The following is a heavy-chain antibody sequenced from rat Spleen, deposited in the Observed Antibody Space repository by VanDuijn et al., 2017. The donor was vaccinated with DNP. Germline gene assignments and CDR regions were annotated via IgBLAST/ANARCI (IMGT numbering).Heavy chain of an antibody. Sequence: QVQLQQSGAELAKPGSSVKISCKASGYTFTTYYIGWIKQTTRQGLECIGYISTGSGGTNYNEKFRGKATLTVDTSSNTAFMQLSSLTPDDSAVYYCARRRLPYWYFDFWGPGTMVTVSS. V-gene: IGHV1-43*01. D-gene: IGHD1-4*01. J-gene: IGHJ1*01. CDR1: GYTFTTYY. CDR3: ARRRLPYWYFDF. CDR2: ISTGSGGT.